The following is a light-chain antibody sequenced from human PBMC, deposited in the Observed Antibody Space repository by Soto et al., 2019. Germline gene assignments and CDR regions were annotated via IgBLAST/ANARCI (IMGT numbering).Light chain of an antibody. Sequence: QSVLTQPHSASGSPGQSVTISCAGTSSDVGGYDYVSWYQQHPGEAPKLIIYEVSKRPSGVPDRFSGSKSGNTASLTVSGLQAEDEADYYCSSYAGSNNYVFGTGTKVTVL. CDR2: EVS. V-gene: IGLV2-8*01. CDR1: SSDVGGYDY. CDR3: SSYAGSNNYV. J-gene: IGLJ1*01.